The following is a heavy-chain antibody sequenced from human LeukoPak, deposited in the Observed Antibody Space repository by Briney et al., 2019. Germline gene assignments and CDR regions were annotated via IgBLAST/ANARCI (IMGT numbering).Heavy chain of an antibody. CDR1: GGTFSSYA. V-gene: IGHV1-69*04. CDR2: IIPILGIA. J-gene: IGHJ4*02. D-gene: IGHD6-6*01. Sequence: SVKVSCKASGGTFSSYAISWVRQAPGQGLEWMGWIIPILGIANYAQKFQGRVTITADKSTSTAYMELCSLRSEDTAVYYCARGGVGSSSGLVDYWGQGTLVTVSS. CDR3: ARGGVGSSSGLVDY.